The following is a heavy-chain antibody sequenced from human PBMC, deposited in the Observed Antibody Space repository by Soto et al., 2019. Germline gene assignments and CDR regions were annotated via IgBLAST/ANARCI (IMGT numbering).Heavy chain of an antibody. CDR2: INHSGST. CDR3: ARAWNYPAXGTGISFDY. D-gene: IGHD6-13*01. CDR1: GGSFSGYY. Sequence: QVQLQQWGAGLLKPSETLSLTCAVYGGSFSGYYWSWIRQPPGKGLEWIGEINHSGSTNYNPSLKSRVTISVDTSKNQFSLKLSSVTAADTAVYYCARAWNYPAXGTGISFDYWGQGTLVTVSS. J-gene: IGHJ4*02. V-gene: IGHV4-34*01.